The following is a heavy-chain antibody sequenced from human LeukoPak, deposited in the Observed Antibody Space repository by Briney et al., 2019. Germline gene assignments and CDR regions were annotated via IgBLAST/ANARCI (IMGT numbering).Heavy chain of an antibody. V-gene: IGHV1-2*02. D-gene: IGHD4-23*01. Sequence: ASVKVSCKASGYTFTYYYVHWVRQAPGQGLEWMGWINPDSGATNSAQKFQGRVTVTRDTSISTVYMELSGLRSDDTAVYYCARRRTVINEDPLGFDYWGQGTLVTVSS. CDR1: GYTFTYYY. CDR3: ARRRTVINEDPLGFDY. CDR2: INPDSGAT. J-gene: IGHJ4*02.